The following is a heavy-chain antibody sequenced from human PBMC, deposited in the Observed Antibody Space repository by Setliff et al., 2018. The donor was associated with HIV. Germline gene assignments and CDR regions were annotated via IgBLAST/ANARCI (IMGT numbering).Heavy chain of an antibody. Sequence: SETLSLTCTVSGGSISSGGNYWTWIRQHPEKGLEWIGYVYYNGDTYYNPSLKSRVTLSVDTSKNQFSLNLSSVTAADTAVYYCARAPGVTPFDHWGPGTLVTVSS. J-gene: IGHJ4*02. CDR3: ARAPGVTPFDH. D-gene: IGHD2-21*02. CDR2: VYYNGDT. CDR1: GGSISSGGNY. V-gene: IGHV4-31*03.